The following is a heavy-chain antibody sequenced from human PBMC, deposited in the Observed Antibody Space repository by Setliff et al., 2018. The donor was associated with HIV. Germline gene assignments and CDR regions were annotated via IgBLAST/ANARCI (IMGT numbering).Heavy chain of an antibody. V-gene: IGHV4-39*01. D-gene: IGHD2-21*02. CDR1: GDSVNDRSYF. CDR2: FYYNGDS. Sequence: PSETLSLTCTVSGDSVNDRSYFWGWIRQPPGKGLEWIGTFYYNGDSRYNPSLKSRVTISVDTSNNQFSLNLNSVTAADTAVYYCASSPVVTPYYFDYWGQGTLVTVSS. CDR3: ASSPVVTPYYFDY. J-gene: IGHJ4*02.